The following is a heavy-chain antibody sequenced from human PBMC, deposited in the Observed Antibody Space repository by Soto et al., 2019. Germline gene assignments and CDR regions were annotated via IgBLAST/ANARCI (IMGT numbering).Heavy chain of an antibody. CDR3: VRPWAGNDAFDI. V-gene: IGHV1-2*02. CDR2: INPNSGGT. Sequence: RASVKVSCKASGYTFTGYYMHWVRQAPGQGLEWMGWINPNSGGTNYAQKFQGRVTMTRDTSISTAYMELSRLRSDDTAVYYCVRPWAGNDAFDIWGQGTMVTVSS. CDR1: GYTFTGYY. D-gene: IGHD6-19*01. J-gene: IGHJ3*02.